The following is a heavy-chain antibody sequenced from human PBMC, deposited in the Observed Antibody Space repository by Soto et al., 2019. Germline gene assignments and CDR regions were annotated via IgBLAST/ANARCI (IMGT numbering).Heavy chain of an antibody. CDR3: ARGDYGDCFDF. J-gene: IGHJ4*02. CDR2: INTENGDT. D-gene: IGHD3-16*01. CDR1: GYTFIDYG. Sequence: QVQLVQSGGEVKKPGASVKVSCKASGYTFIDYGINWVRQAPGQGLEWMGWINTENGDTQSAQNLQGRLTMTTEPYTTTAYMELRSLTSDDTAVYYCARGDYGDCFDFWGQGTLVTVSS. V-gene: IGHV1-18*01.